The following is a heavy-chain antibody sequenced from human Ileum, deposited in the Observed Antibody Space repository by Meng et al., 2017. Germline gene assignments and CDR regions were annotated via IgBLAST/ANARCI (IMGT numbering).Heavy chain of an antibody. V-gene: IGHV3-48*03. J-gene: IGHJ4*02. CDR2: ISKSGSRI. D-gene: IGHD1-14*01. CDR3: ARDPHNGNQFDY. CDR1: GFSFSSYD. Sequence: GESLKISCAASGFSFSSYDMNWARQVPGKGLEWVSYISKSGSRIEYADSVRGRFTISRDDARNSLYLQMNSLRADDTALYYCARDPHNGNQFDYWGQGTLVTVSS.